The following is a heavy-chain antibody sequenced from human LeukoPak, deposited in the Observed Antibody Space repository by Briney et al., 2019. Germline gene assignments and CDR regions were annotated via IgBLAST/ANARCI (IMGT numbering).Heavy chain of an antibody. J-gene: IGHJ4*02. D-gene: IGHD2-2*02. V-gene: IGHV4-39*01. CDR2: IYYSGST. CDR3: ARHRGDIVVVPAAIDY. CDR1: GGSISSSSYY. Sequence: SETLSLTCTVSGGSISSSSYYWVWLRQPPGKGLEWIGRIYYSGSTYYNPSLKSRVTISVDTSKNQFSLKLSSVTAADTAVYYCARHRGDIVVVPAAIDYWGQGTLVTVSS.